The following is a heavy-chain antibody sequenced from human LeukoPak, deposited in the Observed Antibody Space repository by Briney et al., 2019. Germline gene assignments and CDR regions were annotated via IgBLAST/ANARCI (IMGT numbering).Heavy chain of an antibody. D-gene: IGHD2-15*01. J-gene: IGHJ4*02. Sequence: ASVKVSCKASGYTFTGYYMHWVRQAPGQGLEWMGWINPNSGGTNYAQKFQGRVTMTRDTSISTAYMELSRLRSDDTAVYYCARLRKLGYCSGGSCYYPDYWGQGTLVTVSS. CDR3: ARLRKLGYCSGGSCYYPDY. CDR1: GYTFTGYY. V-gene: IGHV1-2*02. CDR2: INPNSGGT.